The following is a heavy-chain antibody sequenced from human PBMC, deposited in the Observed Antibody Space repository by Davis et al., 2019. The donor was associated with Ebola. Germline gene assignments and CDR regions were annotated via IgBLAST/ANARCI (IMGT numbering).Heavy chain of an antibody. CDR1: GFTFSSYW. CDR3: ARGVNGWYYYYYGMDV. J-gene: IGHJ6*02. V-gene: IGHV3-74*01. Sequence: PGGSLRLSCAASGFTFSSYWMHWVRQAPGKGPVWVSRINSDGSSTSYADSVKGRFTISRDNAKNTLYLQMNSLRAEDTAVYYCARGVNGWYYYYYGMDVWGQGTTVTVSS. D-gene: IGHD6-19*01. CDR2: INSDGSST.